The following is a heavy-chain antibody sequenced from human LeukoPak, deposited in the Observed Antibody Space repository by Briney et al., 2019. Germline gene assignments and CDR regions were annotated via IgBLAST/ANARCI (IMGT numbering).Heavy chain of an antibody. CDR3: ARELRVAAAGHFDS. V-gene: IGHV1-8*03. J-gene: IGHJ4*02. Sequence: ASVKVSCKASGYTFTSHDINWVRQATGQGLEWMGWMNPNSGDTGYAQKFQGRVTITRNTSISTAYMELSSLRSEDTAVYFCARELRVAAAGHFDSWGQGTLVTVSP. CDR2: MNPNSGDT. D-gene: IGHD6-13*01. CDR1: GYTFTSHD.